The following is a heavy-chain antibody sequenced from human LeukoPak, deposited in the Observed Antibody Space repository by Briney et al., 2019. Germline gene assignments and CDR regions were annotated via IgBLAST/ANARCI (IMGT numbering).Heavy chain of an antibody. CDR2: IYYSGST. J-gene: IGHJ4*02. CDR1: GGSISSYY. Sequence: PSETLSLTCTVSGGSISSYYWSWIRQPPGKGLEWIGYIYYSGSTNYNPSLKSRVTISVDTSKNQFSLKLSSVTAADTAVYYCARVADIVAYFDYRGQGTLVTVSS. V-gene: IGHV4-59*01. CDR3: ARVADIVAYFDY. D-gene: IGHD5-12*01.